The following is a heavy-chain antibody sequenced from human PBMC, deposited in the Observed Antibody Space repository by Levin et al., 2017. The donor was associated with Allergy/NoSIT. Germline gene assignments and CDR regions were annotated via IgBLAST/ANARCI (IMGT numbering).Heavy chain of an antibody. V-gene: IGHV4-30-4*01. J-gene: IGHJ4*02. Sequence: TLSLPCTVSGGSVSTGEYYWSWIRQTPGNGLEWIGYIFYTGNTYYNPSLKSRLSISIDTSKNQFSLNLTSVTAADTAVYYCAREIRGRKDQSVNFWGQGTLVTVSS. CDR2: IFYTGNT. CDR3: AREIRGRKDQSVNF. D-gene: IGHD1-26*01. CDR1: GGSVSTGEYY.